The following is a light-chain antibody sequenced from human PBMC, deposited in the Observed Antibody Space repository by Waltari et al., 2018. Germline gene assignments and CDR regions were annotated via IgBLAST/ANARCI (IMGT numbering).Light chain of an antibody. CDR2: GAS. CDR3: QQFSSSVMYT. V-gene: IGKV3-20*01. Sequence: ESVLTQSPGTLPLSPGERVTLPCRASQTISRHRIAWYVQKPGQAPRLLTYGASGRATDVPDRFSASGSGTDFSLTISRVESEDFAVYYCQQFSSSVMYTFGQGTKLEIK. J-gene: IGKJ2*01. CDR1: QTISRHR.